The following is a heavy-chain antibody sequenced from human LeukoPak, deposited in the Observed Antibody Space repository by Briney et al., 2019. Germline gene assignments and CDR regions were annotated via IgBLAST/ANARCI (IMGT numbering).Heavy chain of an antibody. J-gene: IGHJ4*02. V-gene: IGHV3-23*01. CDR1: GFTFNTYG. D-gene: IGHD4-23*01. Sequence: SGGSLRLSCAASGFTFNTYGMSWVRQAPGGGLEWVSTLSASGGSTYYADSVKCRFAISRDNSKNTLYLQMNSLRAEDRAIYYCAKHVYGGNLLPETWGQGTLVTVSS. CDR3: AKHVYGGNLLPET. CDR2: LSASGGST.